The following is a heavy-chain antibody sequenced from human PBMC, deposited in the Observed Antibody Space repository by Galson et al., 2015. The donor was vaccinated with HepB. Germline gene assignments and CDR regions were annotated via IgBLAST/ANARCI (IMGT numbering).Heavy chain of an antibody. CDR2: INWDGDST. V-gene: IGHV3-43*01. CDR1: GFTFDDYT. D-gene: IGHD6-19*01. CDR3: TKDTSSGWSGGYFDY. J-gene: IGHJ4*02. Sequence: SLRLSCAASGFTFDDYTMHWVRQAPGKGLEWVSLINWDGDSTFYADPVKGRFTISRDNSKNSLYLQMNSLRTEDSALYYCTKDTSSGWSGGYFDYWGQGTLVTVSS.